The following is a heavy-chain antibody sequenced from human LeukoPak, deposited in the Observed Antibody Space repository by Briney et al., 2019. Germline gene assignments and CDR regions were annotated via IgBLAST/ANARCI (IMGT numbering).Heavy chain of an antibody. CDR1: GFTFSSYG. J-gene: IGHJ4*02. D-gene: IGHD3-10*01. V-gene: IGHV3-33*01. CDR2: IWYDGSNK. CDR3: ARDVHEWAMIGGDYFGY. Sequence: GRSLRLSCAASGFTFSSYGMHWVRQAPGKGLEWVAVIWYDGSNKYYADSVKGRFTISRDNSKNTLYLQMNSLRAEDTAVYYCARDVHEWAMIGGDYFGYWGQGTLVTVSS.